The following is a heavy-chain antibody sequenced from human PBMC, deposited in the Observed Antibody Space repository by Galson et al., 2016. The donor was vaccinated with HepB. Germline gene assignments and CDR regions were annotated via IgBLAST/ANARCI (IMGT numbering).Heavy chain of an antibody. Sequence: SVKVSCKASGYTFTGYYMHWVRQAPGQGLEWMGWINPDSGVTSYAQKFQGRVTMTRDTSISTVYMELSRLKSDDTAIYYCVRDRYSGSYYVGAFDIWGQGTMVTVS. CDR2: INPDSGVT. V-gene: IGHV1-2*02. D-gene: IGHD1-26*01. CDR1: GYTFTGYY. J-gene: IGHJ3*02. CDR3: VRDRYSGSYYVGAFDI.